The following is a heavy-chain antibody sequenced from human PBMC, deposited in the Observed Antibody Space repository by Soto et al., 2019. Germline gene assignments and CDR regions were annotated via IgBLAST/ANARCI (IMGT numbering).Heavy chain of an antibody. CDR3: ARGPGYCSSTSCFYFDY. D-gene: IGHD2-2*01. V-gene: IGHV3-33*01. CDR1: GFTFSSYG. Sequence: GGSLRLSCAASGFTFSSYGMHWVRQAPGKGLEWVAVIWYDGSNKYYAESVKGRFTISRDNSKNTLYLQMNSLRAEDTAVYYCARGPGYCSSTSCFYFDYWGQGTLVTVSS. CDR2: IWYDGSNK. J-gene: IGHJ4*02.